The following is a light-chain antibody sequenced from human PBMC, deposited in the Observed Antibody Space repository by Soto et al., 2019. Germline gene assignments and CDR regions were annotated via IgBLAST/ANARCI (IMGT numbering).Light chain of an antibody. CDR2: EVS. V-gene: IGLV2-14*01. J-gene: IGLJ2*01. CDR1: SSDVGGYKY. Sequence: QSVLTQPRSVSGSPGQSVTISCTGTSSDVGGYKYVSWYQQHPGIAPKLMIYEVSNRPSGVSNRFSGSKSGNTASLTISGLQAEDEADYYCCSYTRRSTRVFGGGTQLTVL. CDR3: CSYTRRSTRV.